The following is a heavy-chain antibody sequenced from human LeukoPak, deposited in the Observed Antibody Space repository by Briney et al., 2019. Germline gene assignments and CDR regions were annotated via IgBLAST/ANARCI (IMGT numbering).Heavy chain of an antibody. V-gene: IGHV4-34*01. CDR3: ARGADYYDRSGYYIPY. D-gene: IGHD3-22*01. CDR2: INDSGST. Sequence: SETLPLTCAVYGGSFSGYYWSWIRQPPGKGLEWLGEINDSGSTNYNPSLKSRVTMSVDTPKNQFSLRLSSVTAADTAVYYCARGADYYDRSGYYIPYWGQGTLVTVSS. J-gene: IGHJ4*02. CDR1: GGSFSGYY.